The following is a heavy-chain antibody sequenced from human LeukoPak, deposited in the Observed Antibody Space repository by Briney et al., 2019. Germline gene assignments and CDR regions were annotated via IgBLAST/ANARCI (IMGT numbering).Heavy chain of an antibody. CDR3: ASDGGDY. CDR1: GGSISSGSYY. Sequence: SETLSLTCTVSGGSISSGSYYWSWIRQPARKGLEWIGRIYTSGSTNYNPSLKSRVTISVDTSKNQFSLKLSSVTAADTAVYYCASDGGDYWGQGTLVTVSS. V-gene: IGHV4-61*02. CDR2: IYTSGST. D-gene: IGHD3-10*01. J-gene: IGHJ4*02.